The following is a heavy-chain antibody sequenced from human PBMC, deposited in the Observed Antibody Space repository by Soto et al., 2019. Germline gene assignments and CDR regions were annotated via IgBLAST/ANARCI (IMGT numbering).Heavy chain of an antibody. CDR1: GFTFSSYA. V-gene: IGHV3-23*01. CDR3: AKGSQMLYGFGMDV. J-gene: IGHJ6*02. CDR2: ISGSGGST. Sequence: GGSLRLSCAASGFTFSSYAMSWVRQAPGKGLEWVSAISGSGGSTYYADSVKGRFTISRDNSKNTLYLQMNSLRAEDTAVYYCAKGSQMLYGFGMDVWGQGTTVTVSS. D-gene: IGHD2-2*02.